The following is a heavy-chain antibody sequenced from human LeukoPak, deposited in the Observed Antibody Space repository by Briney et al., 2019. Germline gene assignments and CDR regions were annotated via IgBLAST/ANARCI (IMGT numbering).Heavy chain of an antibody. Sequence: SETLSLTCTVSGGSISSYYWSWIRQPPGKGLEWIGYIYYSGSTYYNPSLKGRVTISVDTSKNQFSLKLSSVTAADTAVYYCARARGGYSYGYSSSFDYWGQGTLVTVSS. V-gene: IGHV4-59*06. D-gene: IGHD5-18*01. CDR1: GGSISSYY. CDR3: ARARGGYSYGYSSSFDY. J-gene: IGHJ4*02. CDR2: IYYSGST.